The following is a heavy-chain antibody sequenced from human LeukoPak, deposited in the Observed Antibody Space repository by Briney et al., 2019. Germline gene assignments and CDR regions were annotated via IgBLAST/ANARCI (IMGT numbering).Heavy chain of an antibody. J-gene: IGHJ4*02. Sequence: GGSLRLSCAASGFTFSYYGMHWVRQAPGKGLEWVAVIWYDGSNKYYADSVKGRFTISRDNSKNTLYLQMNSLRAGDTAVYYCARVHFSSSPYFDYWGQGTLVTVSS. CDR2: IWYDGSNK. CDR1: GFTFSYYG. V-gene: IGHV3-33*01. D-gene: IGHD6-6*01. CDR3: ARVHFSSSPYFDY.